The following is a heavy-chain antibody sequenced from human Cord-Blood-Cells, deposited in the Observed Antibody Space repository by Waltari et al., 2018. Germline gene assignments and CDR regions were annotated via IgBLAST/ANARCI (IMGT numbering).Heavy chain of an antibody. V-gene: IGHV4-59*11. D-gene: IGHD3-16*01. J-gene: IGHJ3*02. CDR3: ARGGAFDI. CDR2: IYYSGST. Sequence: QVQLQESGPGLVKPSETLSHTCTVSGGSISSHYWSWIRQPPGKGLEWIGYIYYSGSTNYNPSLKSRFTISVDTSKNQFSLKLSSVTAADTAVYYCARGGAFDIWGQGTMVTVSS. CDR1: GGSISSHY.